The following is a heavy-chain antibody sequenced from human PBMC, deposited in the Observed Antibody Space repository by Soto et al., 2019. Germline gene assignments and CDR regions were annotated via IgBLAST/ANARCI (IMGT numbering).Heavy chain of an antibody. V-gene: IGHV1-69*13. Sequence: SVKVSCKASGGTFSSYASNWVRQAPGQGLEWMGGIIPIFGTANYAQKFQGRVTITADESTSTAYMELSSLRSEYTAVYYCARTVEMATLSSSYLFYWGQGTLLTVSS. J-gene: IGHJ4*02. CDR2: IIPIFGTA. CDR3: ARTVEMATLSSSYLFY. D-gene: IGHD2-15*01. CDR1: GGTFSSYA.